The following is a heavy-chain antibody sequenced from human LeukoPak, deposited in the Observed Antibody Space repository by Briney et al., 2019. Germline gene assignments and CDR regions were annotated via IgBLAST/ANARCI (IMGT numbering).Heavy chain of an antibody. CDR3: ARDRGTWNDDGFDY. CDR2: IYISGST. J-gene: IGHJ4*02. V-gene: IGHV4-4*07. D-gene: IGHD1-1*01. Sequence: SETLSLTCTISGGSISSYYWSWIRQPAGQGLEWIGRIYISGSTNYNPSLKSRVTMSVDTSKNQFSLKLSSVTAADTAVYYCARDRGTWNDDGFDYWGQGTLVTVSS. CDR1: GGSISSYY.